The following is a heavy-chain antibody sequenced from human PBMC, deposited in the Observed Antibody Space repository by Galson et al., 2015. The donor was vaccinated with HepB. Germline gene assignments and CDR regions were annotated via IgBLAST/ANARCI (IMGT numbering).Heavy chain of an antibody. Sequence: SLRLSCAASGFSFSSYSIDWVRQAPGKGLEWVISVSSSGNNIYYANSLKGRFTISRDNAKNSLYLQMNSLRAEDTAVYYCARFSNYGDIRDSFDIWGQETMVTVSS. CDR1: GFSFSSYS. CDR3: ARFSNYGDIRDSFDI. J-gene: IGHJ3*02. D-gene: IGHD4-17*01. CDR2: VSSSGNNI. V-gene: IGHV3-21*06.